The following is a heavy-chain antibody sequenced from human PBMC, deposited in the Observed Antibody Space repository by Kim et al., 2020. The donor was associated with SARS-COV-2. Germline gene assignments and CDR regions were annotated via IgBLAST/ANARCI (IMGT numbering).Heavy chain of an antibody. CDR1: GFTFDDYA. CDR2: ISSNSDTI. J-gene: IGHJ4*02. V-gene: IGHV3-9*01. Sequence: GGSLRLSCAASGFTFDDYAMHWVRQAPGKGLEWVSGISSNSDTIAYADSLKGRFTISRDNAKNSLYLQVNSLRLEDTALYYCAKRDSGSSRHFDYWGQGTLVTVSS. CDR3: AKRDSGSSRHFDY. D-gene: IGHD1-26*01.